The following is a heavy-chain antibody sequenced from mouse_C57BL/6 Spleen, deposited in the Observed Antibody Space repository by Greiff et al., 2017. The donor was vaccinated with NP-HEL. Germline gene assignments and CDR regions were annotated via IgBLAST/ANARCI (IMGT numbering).Heavy chain of an antibody. Sequence: EVQLQQSGAELVRPGASVKLSCTASGFNIKDDYMHWVKQRPEQGLEWIGWIDPENGDTEYASQFQGKATITADTSSNTAYLQLSSLTSEDTAVYYCTLKSWFAYWGQGTLVTVSA. D-gene: IGHD1-3*01. CDR2: IDPENGDT. V-gene: IGHV14-4*01. CDR1: GFNIKDDY. J-gene: IGHJ3*01. CDR3: TLKSWFAY.